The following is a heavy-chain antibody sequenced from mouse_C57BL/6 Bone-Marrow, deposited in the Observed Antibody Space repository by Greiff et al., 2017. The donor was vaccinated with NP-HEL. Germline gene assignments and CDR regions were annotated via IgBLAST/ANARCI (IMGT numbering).Heavy chain of an antibody. CDR3: ARVYYGSTDAMDY. J-gene: IGHJ4*01. CDR2: ISSGGSYT. D-gene: IGHD1-1*01. Sequence: EVMLVESGGDLVKPGGSLKLSCAASGFTFSSYGMSWVRQTPDKRLEWVATISSGGSYTYYPDSVKGRFTISRDNAKNTLYLQMSSLTSEDTAMYYCARVYYGSTDAMDYWGQGTSVTVSS. CDR1: GFTFSSYG. V-gene: IGHV5-6*01.